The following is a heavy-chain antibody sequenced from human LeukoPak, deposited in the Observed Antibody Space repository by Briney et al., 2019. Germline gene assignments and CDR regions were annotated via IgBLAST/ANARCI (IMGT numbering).Heavy chain of an antibody. CDR1: GYTFTGYH. D-gene: IGHD6-13*01. Sequence: ASVKVSCKASGYTFTGYHMHWVRQAPGQGLEWMGWINPNSGGTNYAQKLQGRVTMTTDTSTGTAYMELRSLRSDDTAVYYCAREGSSRWYSVSDIWGQGTLVTVSS. J-gene: IGHJ4*02. V-gene: IGHV1-2*02. CDR2: INPNSGGT. CDR3: AREGSSRWYSVSDI.